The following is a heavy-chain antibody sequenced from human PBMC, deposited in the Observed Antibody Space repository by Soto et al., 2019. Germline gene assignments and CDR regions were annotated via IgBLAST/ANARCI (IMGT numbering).Heavy chain of an antibody. V-gene: IGHV1-69*13. Sequence: GASVKVSCKASGGTFSSYAISWVRQAPGQGLEWMGGIIPIFGTANYAQKFQGRVTITADESTSTAYMGLSSLRSEDTAVYYCAGDHGVLKKGTASDAFDIWGQGTMVTVSS. CDR2: IIPIFGTA. D-gene: IGHD1-1*01. CDR1: GGTFSSYA. J-gene: IGHJ3*02. CDR3: AGDHGVLKKGTASDAFDI.